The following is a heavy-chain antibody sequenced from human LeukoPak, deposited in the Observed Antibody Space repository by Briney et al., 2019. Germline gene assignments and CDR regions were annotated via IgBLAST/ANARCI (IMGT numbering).Heavy chain of an antibody. V-gene: IGHV3-7*01. D-gene: IGHD6-13*01. CDR1: GFTFSSHW. CDR3: AKDSGSSWYYFDY. CDR2: IKQDGSEK. J-gene: IGHJ4*02. Sequence: GGSLRLSCAASGFTFSSHWMSWVRQAPGKGLEWVANIKQDGSEKHYVDSVKGRFTISRDNSKNTLYLQMNSLRAEDTAVYYCAKDSGSSWYYFDYWGQGTLVTVSS.